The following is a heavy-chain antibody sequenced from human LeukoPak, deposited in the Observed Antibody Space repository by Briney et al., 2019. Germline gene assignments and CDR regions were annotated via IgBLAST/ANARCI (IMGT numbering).Heavy chain of an antibody. D-gene: IGHD6-13*01. J-gene: IGHJ4*02. CDR2: FDPEDGET. V-gene: IGHV1-24*01. CDR3: ATARYSSSWQLYYFDY. Sequence: GASVKVSCKASGYTFTSYYMHWVRQAPGKGLEWMGGFDPEDGETIYAQKFQGRVTMTEDTSTDTAYMELSSLRSEDTAVYYCATARYSSSWQLYYFDYWGQGTLVTVSS. CDR1: GYTFTSYY.